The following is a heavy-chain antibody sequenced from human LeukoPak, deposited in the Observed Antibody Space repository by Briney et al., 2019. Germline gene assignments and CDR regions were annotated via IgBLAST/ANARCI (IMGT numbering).Heavy chain of an antibody. D-gene: IGHD3-22*01. CDR2: IHYSGRT. J-gene: IGHJ2*01. Sequence: SESLSLTCTVSGGSISSYYWSWIRQPPGKGLEWIGYIHYSGRTIYTPSLKTRATISADTSKNHFSLRLSSVTATDTAVYYCARARRYYYDSSGSRQEYFDLWGRGTLVTVSS. CDR3: ARARRYYYDSSGSRQEYFDL. CDR1: GGSISSYY. V-gene: IGHV4-59*01.